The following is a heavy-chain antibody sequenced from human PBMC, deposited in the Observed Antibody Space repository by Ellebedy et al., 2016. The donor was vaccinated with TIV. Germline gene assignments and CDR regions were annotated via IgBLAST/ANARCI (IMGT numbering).Heavy chain of an antibody. Sequence: SGPTLVKPTETLTLTCTFSGFSLSTSGVGVGWIRQPPGKSLEWLALIYWDDDKRYSPSLKSRLTITKDTSKNQVVLTMTNMDPVDTATYYCAHILATAAAGLNWFDPWGQGTLVTVSS. D-gene: IGHD6-13*01. CDR1: GFSLSTSGVG. J-gene: IGHJ5*02. CDR2: IYWDDDK. CDR3: AHILATAAAGLNWFDP. V-gene: IGHV2-5*02.